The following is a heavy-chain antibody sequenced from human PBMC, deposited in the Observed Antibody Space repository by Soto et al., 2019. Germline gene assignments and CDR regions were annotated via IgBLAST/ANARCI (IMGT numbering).Heavy chain of an antibody. CDR3: ARGGHYDILTGYLDY. Sequence: GASVKVSCKASGGTFSSYAISWVRQSPGQGLEWRGGIIPIFGTANYAQKFQGRVTITADESTSTAYMELSSLRSEDTALYYCARGGHYDILTGYLDYWGQGTLVTVSS. CDR2: IIPIFGTA. D-gene: IGHD3-9*01. CDR1: GGTFSSYA. V-gene: IGHV1-69*13. J-gene: IGHJ4*02.